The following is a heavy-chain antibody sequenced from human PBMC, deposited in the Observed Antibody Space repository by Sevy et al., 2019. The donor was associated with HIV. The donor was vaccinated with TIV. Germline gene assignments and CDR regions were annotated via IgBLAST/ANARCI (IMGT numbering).Heavy chain of an antibody. J-gene: IGHJ4*02. CDR2: IYSSGIS. CDR1: SGSISTFY. D-gene: IGHD1-26*01. Sequence: SETLSLTCTVSSGSISTFYWSWIRQPPGKGLEWIGYIYSSGISNFNPSLKSRVPISLDTSKSQFSLKLTSVTAADTAVYYCAREWVGASRSFDYWGQGTLVTVSS. V-gene: IGHV4-59*13. CDR3: AREWVGASRSFDY.